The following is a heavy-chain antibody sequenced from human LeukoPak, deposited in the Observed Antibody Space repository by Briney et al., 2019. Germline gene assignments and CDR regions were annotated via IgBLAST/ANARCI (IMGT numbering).Heavy chain of an antibody. CDR1: GGSFSGYY. D-gene: IGHD6-19*01. CDR3: ARGGGSGWYHYYYGMDV. Sequence: SETLSLTCAVYGGSFSGYYLSWIRQPPGKGLEWIGEINHSGSTNYNPSLKSRVTISVDTSKNQFSLKLSSVTAADTAVYYCARGGGSGWYHYYYGMDVWGKGTTVTVSS. V-gene: IGHV4-34*01. J-gene: IGHJ6*04. CDR2: INHSGST.